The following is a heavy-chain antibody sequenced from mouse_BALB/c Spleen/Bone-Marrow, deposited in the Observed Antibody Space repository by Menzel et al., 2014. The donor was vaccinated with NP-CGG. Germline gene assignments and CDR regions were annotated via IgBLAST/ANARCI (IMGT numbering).Heavy chain of an antibody. J-gene: IGHJ1*01. Sequence: ESGPGLVAPSQSLSITCTVSGFSLTGYGVNWVRQPPGKGLEWLGMIWGDGNTDYNSDLKSRLSISKDNSKSQVFLKMNSLQTDDTARYYCARVYYDYDWWYFDVWGAGTTVTVSS. CDR1: GFSLTGYG. V-gene: IGHV2-6-7*01. CDR3: ARVYYDYDWWYFDV. D-gene: IGHD2-4*01. CDR2: IWGDGNT.